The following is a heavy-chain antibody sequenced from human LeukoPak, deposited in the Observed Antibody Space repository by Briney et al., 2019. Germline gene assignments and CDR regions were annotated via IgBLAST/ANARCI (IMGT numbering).Heavy chain of an antibody. V-gene: IGHV3-30*04. CDR1: GFTFSSYA. D-gene: IGHD5-18*01. CDR3: ARDRYSYGYKYYYYMDV. Sequence: GGSLRLSCAASGFTFSSYAMHWVRQAPGKGLEWVAVISYDGSNKYYADSVKGRFTISRDNSKNTLYLQMNSLRAEDTAVYYCARDRYSYGYKYYYYMDVWGKGTTVTVSS. J-gene: IGHJ6*03. CDR2: ISYDGSNK.